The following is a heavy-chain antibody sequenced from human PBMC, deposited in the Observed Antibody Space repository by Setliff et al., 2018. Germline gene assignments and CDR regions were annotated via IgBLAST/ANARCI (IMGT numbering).Heavy chain of an antibody. D-gene: IGHD3-16*01. J-gene: IGHJ6*02. CDR1: GYTFTSYG. CDR3: SRFGLYYEAVYGGGEYYYYGMDV. V-gene: IGHV1-18*01. CDR2: ISGYNGNT. Sequence: ASVKVSCKASGYTFTSYGFSWVRQAPGQGLEWMGWISGYNGNTNYAQKVQGRVTMTTDTSTGTIYMELRSLRADDTAVYYCSRFGLYYEAVYGGGEYYYYGMDVWGQGTTVTVSS.